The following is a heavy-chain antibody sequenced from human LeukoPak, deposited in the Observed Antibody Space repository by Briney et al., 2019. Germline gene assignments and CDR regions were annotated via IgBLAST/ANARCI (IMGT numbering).Heavy chain of an antibody. CDR1: GFTFSPYA. V-gene: IGHV3-23*01. Sequence: PGGSLRLSCAASGFTFSPYAMSWVRQAPGKGLEWVSGISGSGGNTYYADSVKGRFTISRDNSWNTLYLQMNSLRAEDSAVYYCAKSPDFYDYTFDFWGQGALVTVSS. CDR3: AKSPDFYDYTFDF. CDR2: ISGSGGNT. J-gene: IGHJ4*02. D-gene: IGHD3-16*01.